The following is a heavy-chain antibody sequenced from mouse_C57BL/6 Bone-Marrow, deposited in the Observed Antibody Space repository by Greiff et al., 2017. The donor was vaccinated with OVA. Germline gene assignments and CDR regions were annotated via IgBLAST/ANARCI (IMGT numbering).Heavy chain of an antibody. Sequence: VKLMESGPELVKPGASVKISCKASGYTFTDYYLNWVQQRPGQGLEWIGWIFPGSGSTYYNATFKGKATLTVDKSSRADYMLLSSLTSEDYAVYFCARSGGPAWFAYWGKGTLVTVSA. CDR3: ARSGGPAWFAY. V-gene: IGHV1-75*01. D-gene: IGHD3-1*01. CDR1: GYTFTDYY. CDR2: IFPGSGST. J-gene: IGHJ3*01.